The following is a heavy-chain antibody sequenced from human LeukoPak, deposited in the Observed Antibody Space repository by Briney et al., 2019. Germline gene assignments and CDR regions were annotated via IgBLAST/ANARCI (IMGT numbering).Heavy chain of an antibody. J-gene: IGHJ6*02. CDR1: GFTFSSYA. V-gene: IGHV3-23*01. CDR3: AKDIRETSWAYYYYGMDV. Sequence: GGSLRLSCAASGFTFSSYAMSWVRQAPGKGLEWVSAISGSGGSTYYADSVKGRFTTSRDNSKNTLYLQMNSLRAEDTAVYYCAKDIRETSWAYYYYGMDVWGQGTTVTVSS. CDR2: ISGSGGST. D-gene: IGHD2-2*01.